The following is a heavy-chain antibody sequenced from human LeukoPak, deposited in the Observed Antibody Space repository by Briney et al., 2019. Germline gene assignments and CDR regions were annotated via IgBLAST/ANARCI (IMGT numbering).Heavy chain of an antibody. J-gene: IGHJ4*02. D-gene: IGHD5-12*01. CDR3: ARDSDSGYGPFAS. Sequence: PGGSLRLSCAASGFTVSNNYMSWVRQAPGTGLEWVSVIHSGGTTNYADSVQGRFTISRDNSKTTVYLHMNSLRAEDTAVYYCARDSDSGYGPFASWGQGTLVTVSS. CDR2: IHSGGTT. V-gene: IGHV3-53*01. CDR1: GFTVSNNY.